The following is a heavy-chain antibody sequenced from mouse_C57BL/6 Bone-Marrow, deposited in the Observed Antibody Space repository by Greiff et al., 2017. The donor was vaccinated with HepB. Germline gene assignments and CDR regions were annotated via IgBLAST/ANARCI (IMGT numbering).Heavy chain of an antibody. V-gene: IGHV1-19*01. Sequence: EVQLQESGPVLVKPGASVKMSCKASGYTFTDYYMNWVKQSHGKSLEWIGVINPYNGGTSYNQKFKGKATLTVDKSSSTAYMELNSLTSEDSAVYYCAGGHYYGSSYGFAYWGQGTLVTVSA. J-gene: IGHJ3*01. CDR2: INPYNGGT. CDR3: AGGHYYGSSYGFAY. CDR1: GYTFTDYY. D-gene: IGHD1-1*01.